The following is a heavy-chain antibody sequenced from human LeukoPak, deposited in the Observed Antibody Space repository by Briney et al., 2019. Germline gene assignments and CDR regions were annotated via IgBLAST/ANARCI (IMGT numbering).Heavy chain of an antibody. J-gene: IGHJ4*02. D-gene: IGHD6-19*01. Sequence: PGGSLRLSCAASGFTLSSYAMSWVRQGPGKGLEWVSVIYSGGSTYYADSVKGRFTISRDNSKNTLYLQMNSLRAEDTAVYYCARAERPYSSGWYRGGMGFDYWGQGTLVTVSS. CDR1: GFTLSSYA. CDR2: IYSGGST. V-gene: IGHV3-66*01. CDR3: ARAERPYSSGWYRGGMGFDY.